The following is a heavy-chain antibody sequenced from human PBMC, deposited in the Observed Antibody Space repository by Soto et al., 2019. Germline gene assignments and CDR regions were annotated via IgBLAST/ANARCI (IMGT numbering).Heavy chain of an antibody. D-gene: IGHD3-3*01. J-gene: IGHJ6*01. V-gene: IGHV1-2*04. Sequence: RRSLRQSQKQRLEWMGWINPNSGGTNYAQKFQGWVTMTRDTSISTAYMELSRLRSDDTAVYYFARAPAFWSGYSGGYGMEVWGQGTTVTV. CDR3: ARAPAFWSGYSGGYGMEV. CDR2: INPNSGGT.